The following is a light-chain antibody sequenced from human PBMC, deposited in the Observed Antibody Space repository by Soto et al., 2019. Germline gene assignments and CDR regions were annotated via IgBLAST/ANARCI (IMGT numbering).Light chain of an antibody. CDR3: QQYNTYPLT. CDR2: KAS. Sequence: DIQMTQSPSTLAASVGDRVTIACRASQSSSTWLAWYQQKAGKAPKLLIYKASNLEGGVPSRFSGSGSGTEFTITISSLQPDDFATYYCQQYNTYPLTFGGGTTVEIK. CDR1: QSSSTW. J-gene: IGKJ4*01. V-gene: IGKV1-5*03.